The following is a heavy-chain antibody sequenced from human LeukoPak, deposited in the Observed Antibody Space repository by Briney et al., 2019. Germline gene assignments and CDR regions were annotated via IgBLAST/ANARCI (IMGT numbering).Heavy chain of an antibody. V-gene: IGHV4-39*07. J-gene: IGHJ4*02. CDR3: AANGYYTIEY. Sequence: SETLSLTCAVSGGSISSNSYYWGWIRQPPGKGLEWIGSIYYSGSTYYNPSLKSRVTISVDTSKNQFSLNFNSMSAADSAVYYCAANGYYTIEYWGQGTLVTVSS. CDR1: GGSISSNSYY. D-gene: IGHD1-26*01. CDR2: IYYSGST.